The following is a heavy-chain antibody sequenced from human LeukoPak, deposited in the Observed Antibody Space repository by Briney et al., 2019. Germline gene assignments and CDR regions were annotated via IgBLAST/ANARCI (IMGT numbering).Heavy chain of an antibody. V-gene: IGHV3-15*01. CDR1: GFTFSNAW. J-gene: IGHJ6*03. D-gene: IGHD1-26*01. CDR3: TTEERGYYYYYMDV. Sequence: GGSLRLSCAASGFTFSNAWMSWVRQAPGKGLEWVGRIKSKTDGGTTDYAARVKVRFTISRDDSKNTLYLQMNSLKTEDTAVYYCTTEERGYYYYYMDVWGKGTKVTVSS. CDR2: IKSKTDGGTT.